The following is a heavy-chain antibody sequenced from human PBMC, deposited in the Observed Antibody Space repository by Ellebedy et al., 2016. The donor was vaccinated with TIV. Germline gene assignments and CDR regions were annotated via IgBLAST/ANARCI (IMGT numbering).Heavy chain of an antibody. CDR2: LIPMYGKT. J-gene: IGHJ5*02. CDR1: GVTFSRYA. D-gene: IGHD3-10*01. CDR3: ARGEYRNWFDP. V-gene: IGHV1-69*13. Sequence: AASVKVSCKASGVTFSRYAVSWVRQAPGQGLAWMGTLIPMYGKTHYAQKLQGRVTIAADESTNTAFMELSSLKSEDTAIYYCARGEYRNWFDPWGQGTLVTVSS.